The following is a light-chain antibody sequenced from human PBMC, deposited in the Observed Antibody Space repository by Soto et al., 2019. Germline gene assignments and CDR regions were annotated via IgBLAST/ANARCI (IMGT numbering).Light chain of an antibody. CDR3: QDYGTSAPWT. Sequence: EVVLTQSPGTLSLSPGERATLSCRASQNIRGNELAWYQQKPGQAPRLLIYRGSTRATGIPDRFSGRGSGTDFTLTISRLEPEDFAVDYCQDYGTSAPWTFGQGTKVEI. CDR2: RGS. V-gene: IGKV3-20*01. J-gene: IGKJ1*01. CDR1: QNIRGNE.